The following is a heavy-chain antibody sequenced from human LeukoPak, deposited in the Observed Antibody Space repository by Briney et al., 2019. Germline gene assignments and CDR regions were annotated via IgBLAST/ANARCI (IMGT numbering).Heavy chain of an antibody. D-gene: IGHD3-22*01. CDR2: IYSSGST. J-gene: IGHJ4*02. CDR1: GGSISSGSYY. Sequence: SETLSLTCTVSGGSISSGSYYWSWIRQPAGKGLEWIGRIYSSGSTNYSPSLKSRLTISIDTSKNQFSLKLNSVTAADTAVYYCARDSRGRGYSIDYWGQGTLVTVSS. CDR3: ARDSRGRGYSIDY. V-gene: IGHV4-61*02.